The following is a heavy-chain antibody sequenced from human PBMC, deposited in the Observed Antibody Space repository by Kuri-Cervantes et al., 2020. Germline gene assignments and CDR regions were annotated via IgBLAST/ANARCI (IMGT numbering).Heavy chain of an antibody. D-gene: IGHD6-13*01. V-gene: IGHV4-59*12. J-gene: IGHJ6*04. Sequence: ESLKISCTVSGGSISSYYWSWIRQPPGKGLEWIGYIYYSGSTNYSPSLKSRLTISVDKSKNQFSLKLSSVTAADTAVYYCARIAAATIIGGYYYYGMDVWGKGTTVTVSS. CDR3: ARIAAATIIGGYYYYGMDV. CDR1: GGSISSYY. CDR2: IYYSGST.